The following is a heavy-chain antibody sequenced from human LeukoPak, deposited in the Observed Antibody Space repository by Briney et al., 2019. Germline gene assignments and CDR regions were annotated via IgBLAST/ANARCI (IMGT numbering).Heavy chain of an antibody. Sequence: SVKVSCKASGGSFSSYAISWVRQAPGQGLEWMGRIIPILGIANYAQKFQGRVTITADKSTSTAYMELSSLRSEDTAVYYCARDRGYDSSGFDYWGQGTLVTVSS. CDR3: ARDRGYDSSGFDY. J-gene: IGHJ4*02. V-gene: IGHV1-69*04. D-gene: IGHD5-12*01. CDR2: IIPILGIA. CDR1: GGSFSSYA.